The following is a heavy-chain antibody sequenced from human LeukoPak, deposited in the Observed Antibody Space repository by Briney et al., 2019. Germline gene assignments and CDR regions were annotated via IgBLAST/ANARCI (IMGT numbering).Heavy chain of an antibody. CDR2: ISGSGGST. J-gene: IGHJ6*02. D-gene: IGHD3-22*01. Sequence: GGSLRLSCAASGFTFSSYAMSWVRQAPGKGLEWVSAISGSGGSTYYADSVKGRFTISRDTSKNTLYLQMNSLRAEDTAVYYCAKDGPYYYDSMAHPYYYYGMDVWGQGTTVTVSS. V-gene: IGHV3-23*01. CDR1: GFTFSSYA. CDR3: AKDGPYYYDSMAHPYYYYGMDV.